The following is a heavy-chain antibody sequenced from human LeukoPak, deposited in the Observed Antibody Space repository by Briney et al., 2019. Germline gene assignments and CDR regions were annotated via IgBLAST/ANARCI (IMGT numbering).Heavy chain of an antibody. CDR2: INPNSGGT. Sequence: GALVKVSCKASGYTFTGYYMHWVRQAPGQGLEWMGWINPNSGGTNYAQKFQGRVTMTRDTSISTAYMELSRLRSDDTAVYYCASSQLGIDYYYYMDVWGKGTTVTVSS. D-gene: IGHD6-6*01. CDR1: GYTFTGYY. CDR3: ASSQLGIDYYYYMDV. J-gene: IGHJ6*03. V-gene: IGHV1-2*02.